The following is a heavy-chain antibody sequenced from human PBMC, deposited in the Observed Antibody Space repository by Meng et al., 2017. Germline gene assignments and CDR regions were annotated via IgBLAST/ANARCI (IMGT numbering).Heavy chain of an antibody. Sequence: PRQEWGPGLVGPSATLSPPFTVSGGSVGSGNYYWSWIRQPPGKGLEWIGYIVYSGSTTYNPSLKTRVTISVDTSKNQFSLKLTSVTAADTAVYFCARDVGGDYETLFDYWGQGTLVTVSS. J-gene: IGHJ4*02. CDR3: ARDVGGDYETLFDY. V-gene: IGHV4-61*01. CDR2: IVYSGST. D-gene: IGHD4-17*01. CDR1: GGSVGSGNYY.